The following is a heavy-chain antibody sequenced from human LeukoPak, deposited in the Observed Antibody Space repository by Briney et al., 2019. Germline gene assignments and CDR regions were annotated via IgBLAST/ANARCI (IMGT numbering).Heavy chain of an antibody. D-gene: IGHD6-13*01. J-gene: IGHJ5*02. CDR3: ARGVSAKYSSSWYWFDP. Sequence: ASVKVSCKASGYTFTSYDINWVRQATGQGLEWMGWMNPNSGNTGYAQKFQGRVTMTRNTSISTAYMELSSLRSEDTAVYYCARGVSAKYSSSWYWFDPWGQGTLVTVSS. CDR2: MNPNSGNT. V-gene: IGHV1-8*01. CDR1: GYTFTSYD.